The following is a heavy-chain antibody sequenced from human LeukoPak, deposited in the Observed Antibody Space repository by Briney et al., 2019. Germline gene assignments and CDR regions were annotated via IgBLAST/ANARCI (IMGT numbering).Heavy chain of an antibody. J-gene: IGHJ4*02. V-gene: IGHV4-34*01. CDR3: ARGADYGSGSLESGY. CDR1: GGSFSGYY. D-gene: IGHD3-10*01. Sequence: SETLSLTCAVYGGSFSGYYWSWIRQPLGKGLEWIGEINHSGSTNYNPSLKSRVTISVDTSKNQFSLKLSSVTAADTAVYYCARGADYGSGSLESGYWGQGTLVTVSS. CDR2: INHSGST.